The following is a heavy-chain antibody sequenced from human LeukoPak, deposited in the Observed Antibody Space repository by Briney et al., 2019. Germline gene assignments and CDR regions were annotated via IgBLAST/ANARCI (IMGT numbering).Heavy chain of an antibody. Sequence: PGGSLRLSCVASGFTFKSYHMNWVCQAPGKGLEWLSGITSGASVTYYADSVKGRFTISRDDAKNSLFLQMSGLTVDDTAVYYCARKRIADLGDETSCGGSPFDSWGQGTLVIVSS. D-gene: IGHD3-16*01. V-gene: IGHV3-48*03. J-gene: IGHJ4*02. CDR3: ARKRIADLGDETSCGGSPFDS. CDR1: GFTFKSYH. CDR2: ITSGASVT.